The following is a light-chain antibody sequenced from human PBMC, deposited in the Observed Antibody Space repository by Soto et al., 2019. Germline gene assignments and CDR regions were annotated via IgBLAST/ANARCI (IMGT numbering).Light chain of an antibody. CDR1: QDISNY. J-gene: IGKJ2*01. CDR3: QQYDTYYT. V-gene: IGKV1-5*01. Sequence: DLQMTPSPSSLSASVGDEGNITCQASQDISNYLNWYQQKPGKAPTLLIYDVSRLESGVPSRFSGSGSGTEFTLTINSLQPDDFATYYCQQYDTYYTFGQGTKVDIK. CDR2: DVS.